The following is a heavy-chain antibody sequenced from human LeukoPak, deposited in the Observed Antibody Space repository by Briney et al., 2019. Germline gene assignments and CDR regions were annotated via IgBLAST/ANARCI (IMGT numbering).Heavy chain of an antibody. V-gene: IGHV3-74*01. CDR1: GFTFSNYW. J-gene: IGHJ4*02. Sequence: GGSLRLSCAASGFTFSNYWMYWIRQAPGNGLIWVSRINSDGSSTAYADSVKGRFTISRDNAKNTLYLQMNSLRVEDTAVYYCVRGAPFDYWGQGILVTVSS. CDR3: VRGAPFDY. CDR2: INSDGSST.